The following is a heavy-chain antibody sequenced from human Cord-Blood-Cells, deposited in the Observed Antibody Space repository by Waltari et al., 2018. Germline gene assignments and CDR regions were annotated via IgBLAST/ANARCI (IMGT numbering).Heavy chain of an antibody. CDR1: GGSFRGYY. J-gene: IGHJ4*02. Sequence: QVQLQQWGAGLLKPSETLSLTCAAYGGSFRGYYWSWIRQPPGKGLEWIGEINHSGSTNYNPSLKSRVTISVDTSKNQFSLKLSSVTAADTAVYYCASTSSSWYDYWGQGTLVTVSS. V-gene: IGHV4-34*01. CDR2: INHSGST. CDR3: ASTSSSWYDY. D-gene: IGHD6-13*01.